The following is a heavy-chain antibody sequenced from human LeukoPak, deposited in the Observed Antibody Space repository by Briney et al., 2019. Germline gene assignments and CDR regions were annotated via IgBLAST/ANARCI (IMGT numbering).Heavy chain of an antibody. CDR3: ARHPTGTTVVTQPIDY. CDR1: GGSISSGSYY. V-gene: IGHV4-39*01. D-gene: IGHD4-23*01. Sequence: ASETLSLTCTVSGGSISSGSYYWGWIRQSPGKGLEWIESIYYSGSTYYNPSLKSRITIAVDTSKNQFSLKLSSVTAADTAVYYCARHPTGTTVVTQPIDYWGQGTLVTVSS. CDR2: IYYSGST. J-gene: IGHJ4*02.